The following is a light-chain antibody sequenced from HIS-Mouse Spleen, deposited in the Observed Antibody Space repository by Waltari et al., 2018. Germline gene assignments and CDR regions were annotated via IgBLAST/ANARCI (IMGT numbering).Light chain of an antibody. V-gene: IGKV3-15*01. CDR3: QQYNNWPGT. CDR1: QSVSSN. CDR2: GAS. Sequence: EIVMTQSPATLSVSPGERATLSCRASQSVSSNLAWYQQKPGQAPRLLIYGASTRATGIPARFSGSGSGTEFTLTISRMQSEDFAVYYCQQYNNWPGTFGGGTKVEIK. J-gene: IGKJ4*01.